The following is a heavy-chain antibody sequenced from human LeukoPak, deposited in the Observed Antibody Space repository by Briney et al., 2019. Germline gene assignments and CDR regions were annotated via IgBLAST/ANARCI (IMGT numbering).Heavy chain of an antibody. CDR3: ARSPWDSRLYMDV. Sequence: PGGSLRLSCAASGFTFSDYYMSWIRQAPGKGLEWVSYISSSGSPIYYADSVKGRFTISRDNAKKSLYLQMNSLRAEDAAVYYCARSPWDSRLYMDVWGKGTTVTISS. D-gene: IGHD1-26*01. CDR1: GFTFSDYY. CDR2: ISSSGSPI. V-gene: IGHV3-11*04. J-gene: IGHJ6*03.